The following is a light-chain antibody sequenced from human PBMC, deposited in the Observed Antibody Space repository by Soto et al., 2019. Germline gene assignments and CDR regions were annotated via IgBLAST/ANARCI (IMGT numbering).Light chain of an antibody. CDR1: QSVSSN. J-gene: IGKJ1*01. Sequence: EIVMTQSPGTQSVSPGERATLSCRASQSVSSNLAWYQQKAGQAPRLLIYGASTRATGIPARFSGSRSGTEFTLTLSSLQSEDFAVYYCQQYNNWPRTFGQGTKVEIK. CDR3: QQYNNWPRT. V-gene: IGKV3-15*01. CDR2: GAS.